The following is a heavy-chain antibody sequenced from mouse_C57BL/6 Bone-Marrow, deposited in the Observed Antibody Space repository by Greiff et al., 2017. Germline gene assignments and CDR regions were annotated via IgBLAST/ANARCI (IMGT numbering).Heavy chain of an antibody. J-gene: IGHJ2*01. V-gene: IGHV1-63*01. D-gene: IGHD4-1*01. Sequence: VQLQQSGAELVRPGTSVKMSCKASGYTFTNYWIGWAKQRPGHGLEWIGDIYPGGGYTNYNEKFKGKATLTADKASSTAYMQFSSLTSEDSAIYYCARAPNWVYFDYWGQGTTLTVSS. CDR3: ARAPNWVYFDY. CDR2: IYPGGGYT. CDR1: GYTFTNYW.